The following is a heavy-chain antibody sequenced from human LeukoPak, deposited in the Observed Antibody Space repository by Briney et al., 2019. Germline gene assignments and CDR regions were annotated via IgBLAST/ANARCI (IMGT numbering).Heavy chain of an antibody. J-gene: IGHJ4*02. Sequence: PSETLSLTCTVSGGSISSYYWSWIRQPPGKGLEWIGYIYYSGSTNYNLSLKSRVTISVDTSKNQFSLKLSSVTAADTAVYYCAREITMVRGVRAFDYWGQGTLVTVSS. D-gene: IGHD3-10*01. CDR2: IYYSGST. CDR1: GGSISSYY. V-gene: IGHV4-59*01. CDR3: AREITMVRGVRAFDY.